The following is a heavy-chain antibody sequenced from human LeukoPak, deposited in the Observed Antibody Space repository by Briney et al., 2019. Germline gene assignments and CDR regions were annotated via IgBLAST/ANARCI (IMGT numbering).Heavy chain of an antibody. Sequence: GGSLRLSCAASGFTFDDYAMHWVRQAPGKGLEWVSVISRDGGSTFYADFVEGRYTVSRGNSKNSLYLQMNSLRSDDTAFYYCAKGARSGSYYNRFDPWGQGTLVTVSS. J-gene: IGHJ5*02. CDR1: GFTFDDYA. V-gene: IGHV3-43*02. CDR2: ISRDGGST. CDR3: AKGARSGSYYNRFDP. D-gene: IGHD6-25*01.